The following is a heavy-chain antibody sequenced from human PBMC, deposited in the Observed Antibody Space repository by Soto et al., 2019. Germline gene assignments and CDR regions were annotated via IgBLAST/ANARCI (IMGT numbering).Heavy chain of an antibody. CDR3: AKAEYTAAQPGL. D-gene: IGHD5-18*01. Sequence: EVQLVESGGGLVQPGGSLRLSCEASGFIFSTHCMHWVRQVPGKGLDWVARIEDDGRRTHYADSVKGGFTISRDNAKSTLFLQLNNLRDEDTATYHCAKAEYTAAQPGLWGRGNLVTVS. J-gene: IGHJ4*02. CDR1: GFIFSTHC. CDR2: IEDDGRRT. V-gene: IGHV3-74*01.